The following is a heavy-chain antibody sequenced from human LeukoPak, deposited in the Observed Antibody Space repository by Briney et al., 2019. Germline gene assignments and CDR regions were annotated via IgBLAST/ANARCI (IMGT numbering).Heavy chain of an antibody. CDR1: GYSFTRYW. Sequence: GESLKISCKGPGYSFTRYWIGGVRQMPGKGLEWVGIIYPGDSDTRYSPSFQGQVTISSDKSISTAYLQWSSLKASDTAMYYCARHVGSSWQFDYWGQGTRVIVSA. J-gene: IGHJ4*02. D-gene: IGHD6-13*01. CDR2: IYPGDSDT. V-gene: IGHV5-51*01. CDR3: ARHVGSSWQFDY.